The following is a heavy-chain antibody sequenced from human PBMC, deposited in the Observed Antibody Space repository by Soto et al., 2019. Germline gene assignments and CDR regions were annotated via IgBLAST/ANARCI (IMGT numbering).Heavy chain of an antibody. V-gene: IGHV3-30*18. Sequence: QVQLVESGGGVVQPGRSLRLSCAASGFTFSSYGMHWVRQATGKGLEWVAVISYDGSNKYYADSVKGRFTISRDDSKNTLYLQSNSLRAEEAAVYYCAKDTRITIFGVVRYYYGMDVWGQGTTVTVSS. D-gene: IGHD3-3*01. CDR1: GFTFSSYG. J-gene: IGHJ6*02. CDR3: AKDTRITIFGVVRYYYGMDV. CDR2: ISYDGSNK.